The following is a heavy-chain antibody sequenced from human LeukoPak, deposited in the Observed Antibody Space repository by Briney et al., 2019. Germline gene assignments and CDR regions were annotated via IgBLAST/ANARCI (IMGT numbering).Heavy chain of an antibody. CDR3: ARGSERVAAAGTFDY. CDR2: ISSSSSYI. V-gene: IGHV3-21*01. CDR1: GFTFSSYS. Sequence: GGSPRLSCAASGFTFSSYSMNWVRQAPGKGLEWVSSISSSSSYIYYADSVKGRFTISRDNAKNSLYLQMNSLRAEDTAVYYCARGSERVAAAGTFDYWGQGTLVTVSS. D-gene: IGHD6-13*01. J-gene: IGHJ4*02.